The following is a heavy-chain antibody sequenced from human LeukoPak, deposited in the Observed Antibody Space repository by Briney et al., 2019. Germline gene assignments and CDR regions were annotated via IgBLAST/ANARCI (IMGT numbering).Heavy chain of an antibody. J-gene: IGHJ3*02. Sequence: GRSLRLSCAASGFTFSSYAMHWVRQAPGKGLEWVAVISYDGSNKYYADSVKGRFTISRDNSKNTLYLQMNSLRAEDTAVYYCQGSYDAFDIWGQGTMVPVSS. V-gene: IGHV3-30-3*01. D-gene: IGHD1-26*01. CDR3: QGSYDAFDI. CDR2: ISYDGSNK. CDR1: GFTFSSYA.